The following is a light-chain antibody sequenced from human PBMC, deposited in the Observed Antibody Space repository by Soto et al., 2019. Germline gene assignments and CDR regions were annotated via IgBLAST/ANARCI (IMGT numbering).Light chain of an antibody. J-gene: IGKJ5*01. CDR2: TAS. CDR3: QQVNTYPIT. Sequence: DIQLTQSPSFLSASVGDRVIITCRASQDIDNSLAWYQQKPGRAPEILIFTASTLQSGVPSRFSGSGSGTEYTLTITSLQPEDFATYFCQQVNTYPITFDQGTRLEIK. CDR1: QDIDNS. V-gene: IGKV1-9*01.